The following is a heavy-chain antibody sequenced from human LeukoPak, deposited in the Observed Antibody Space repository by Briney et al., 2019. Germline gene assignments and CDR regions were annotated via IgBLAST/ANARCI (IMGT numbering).Heavy chain of an antibody. CDR2: IIPIFGTA. Sequence: GASVKVSCKASGGTFSSYAISWVRQAPGQGLEWMGRIIPIFGTANYAQKSQGRVTITTDESTSTAYMELSSLRSEDTAVYYCARSIHDYGDYRPFWYWGQGTLVTVSS. J-gene: IGHJ4*02. CDR3: ARSIHDYGDYRPFWY. CDR1: GGTFSSYA. D-gene: IGHD4-17*01. V-gene: IGHV1-69*05.